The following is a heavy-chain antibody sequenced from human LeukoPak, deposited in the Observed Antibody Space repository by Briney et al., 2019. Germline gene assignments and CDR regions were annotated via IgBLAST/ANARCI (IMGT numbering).Heavy chain of an antibody. CDR2: ISYDGSNK. J-gene: IGHJ4*02. V-gene: IGHV3-30-3*01. CDR1: GFTFSSYA. D-gene: IGHD6-19*01. CDR3: AREDGTYSSGWYLDY. Sequence: GGSLRLSCAASGFTFSSYAMHWVRQAPGKGLEWVAVISYDGSNKYYADSVKGRFTISRDNSKNTLYLQMNSLRAEDTAVYYCAREDGTYSSGWYLDYWGQGILVTVST.